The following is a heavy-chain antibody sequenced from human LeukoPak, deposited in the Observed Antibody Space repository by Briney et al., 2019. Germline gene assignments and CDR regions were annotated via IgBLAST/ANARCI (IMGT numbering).Heavy chain of an antibody. CDR3: ARVGPKVGATKVFDY. J-gene: IGHJ4*02. CDR1: GFTVSSNY. V-gene: IGHV3-53*01. CDR2: IYSGGST. Sequence: GGSLRLSCAASGFTVSSNYMSWVRQAPGKGLEWVSVIYSGGSTYYADSVKGRFTISRDNSKNTLYLQMNSLRAEDTAVYYCARVGPKVGATKVFDYWGQGTLVTVSS. D-gene: IGHD1-26*01.